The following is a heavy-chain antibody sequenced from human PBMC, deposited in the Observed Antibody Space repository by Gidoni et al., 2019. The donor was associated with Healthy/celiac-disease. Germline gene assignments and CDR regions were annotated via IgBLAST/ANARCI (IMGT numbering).Heavy chain of an antibody. J-gene: IGHJ6*02. Sequence: QVQLVQSGAEVQKPGASVKVSCKASGYTFPGYYMHWVRQAPGQGLEWMGWINPNSGGTNYAQKLQGRVTRTRDTSISTAYMELSRLRSDDTAVYYCARVEVGATYYGMDVWGQGTTVTVSS. D-gene: IGHD1-26*01. V-gene: IGHV1-2*02. CDR2: INPNSGGT. CDR3: ARVEVGATYYGMDV. CDR1: GYTFPGYY.